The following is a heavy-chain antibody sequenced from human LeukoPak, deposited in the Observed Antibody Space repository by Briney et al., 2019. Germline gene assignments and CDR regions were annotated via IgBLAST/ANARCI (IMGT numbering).Heavy chain of an antibody. J-gene: IGHJ4*02. D-gene: IGHD6-19*01. V-gene: IGHV1-58*02. CDR3: ARAVAGTTGLWDY. Sequence: ASVKVSCKASGFTFTSSAMQWVRQARGQRLEWIGWIVVGSGNTNYAQKFQERVTITRDMSTSTAYMELSSLRSEDTAVYYCARAVAGTTGLWDYWGQGTLVTVSS. CDR2: IVVGSGNT. CDR1: GFTFTSSA.